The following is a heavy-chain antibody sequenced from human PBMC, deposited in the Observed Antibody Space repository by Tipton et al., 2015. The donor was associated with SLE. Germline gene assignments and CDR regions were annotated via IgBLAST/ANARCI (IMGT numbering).Heavy chain of an antibody. CDR1: GGSISSGCYY. Sequence: TLSLTCTVSGGSISSGCYYWTWIRQLPGKGLEWIGYIYYSGNTYYNPSLGSRLTISVDTSKDQFSLRLTSVTDADTAVDYCARATDWNLSPDVWGKGTTVNVSS. V-gene: IGHV4-31*03. J-gene: IGHJ6*04. CDR2: IYYSGNT. D-gene: IGHD1-7*01. CDR3: ARATDWNLSPDV.